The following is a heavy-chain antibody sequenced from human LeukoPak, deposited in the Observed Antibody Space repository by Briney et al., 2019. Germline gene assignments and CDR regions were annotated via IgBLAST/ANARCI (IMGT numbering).Heavy chain of an antibody. J-gene: IGHJ4*02. CDR1: GYTFTSYF. CDR2: INPNSGGT. V-gene: IGHV1-2*02. Sequence: GSSVKVSCKASGYTFTSYFMHWVRQAPGQGLEWMGWINPNSGGTNYAQKLQGRVTLTRDTSISTAYMELSRLRSDDTAKYYCAKAGDYYGSSGFRGIDFWGQGTLVTVSS. CDR3: AKAGDYYGSSGFRGIDF. D-gene: IGHD3-22*01.